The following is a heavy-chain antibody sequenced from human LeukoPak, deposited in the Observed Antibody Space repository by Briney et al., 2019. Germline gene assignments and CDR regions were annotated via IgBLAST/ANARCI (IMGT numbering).Heavy chain of an antibody. D-gene: IGHD3-10*01. V-gene: IGHV3-74*01. CDR3: ARVTLEYYGSGSYRSAFDI. J-gene: IGHJ3*02. CDR2: INSDGSST. Sequence: PGGSLRLSCAASGFTFTSYAMSWVRQAPGKGLVWVSRINSDGSSTSYADSVKGRFTISRDNAKNTLYLQMNSLRAEDTAVYYCARVTLEYYGSGSYRSAFDIWGQGTMVTVSS. CDR1: GFTFTSYA.